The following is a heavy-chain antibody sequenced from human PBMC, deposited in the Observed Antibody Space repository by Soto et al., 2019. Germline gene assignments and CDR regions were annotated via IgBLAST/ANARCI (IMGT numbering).Heavy chain of an antibody. V-gene: IGHV3-30-3*01. CDR1: GFTFSSYA. CDR3: ARDGVTNYYGSGSYF. D-gene: IGHD3-10*01. Sequence: QVQLVESGGGVVQPGRSLRLSCAASGFTFSSYAMHWVRQAPGKGLEWVAVISYDGSNKYYADSVKGRFTSSRDNSKNTLYLQMNSLRAEDTAVYYCARDGVTNYYGSGSYFWGQGTLVTVSS. J-gene: IGHJ4*02. CDR2: ISYDGSNK.